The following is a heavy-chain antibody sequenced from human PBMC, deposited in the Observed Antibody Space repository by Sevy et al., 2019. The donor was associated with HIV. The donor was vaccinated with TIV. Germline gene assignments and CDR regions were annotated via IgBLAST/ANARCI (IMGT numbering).Heavy chain of an antibody. CDR3: AHSSGLYGYYYGMDV. V-gene: IGHV3-30*03. CDR1: GVTFSSYG. CDR2: ISYDGSKK. J-gene: IGHJ6*02. D-gene: IGHD3-3*01. Sequence: LRLSCAASGVTFSSYGIHWVRQAPGKGLEWVAVISYDGSKKNHAESMKGRFTISRDNSKNTLYLEMSSLRPDDTAVYYCAHSSGLYGYYYGMDVWGQGTTVTVSS.